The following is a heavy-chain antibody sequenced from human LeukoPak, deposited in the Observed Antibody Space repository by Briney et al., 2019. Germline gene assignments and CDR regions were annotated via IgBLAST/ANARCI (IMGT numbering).Heavy chain of an antibody. Sequence: GGPLRLSCTASGFTFGDYAMSWVRQAPGKGLEGVGFIRSKAYGGTTEYAASVKGRFTISRDDSKSIAYLQMNSLKTEDTAVYYCTRDGAGIVVVPAAPDYWGQGTLVTVSS. J-gene: IGHJ4*02. CDR1: GFTFGDYA. CDR2: IRSKAYGGTT. V-gene: IGHV3-49*04. CDR3: TRDGAGIVVVPAAPDY. D-gene: IGHD2-2*01.